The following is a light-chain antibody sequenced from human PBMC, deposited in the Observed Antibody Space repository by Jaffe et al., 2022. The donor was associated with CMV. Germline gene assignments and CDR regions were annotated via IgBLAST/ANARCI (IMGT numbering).Light chain of an antibody. CDR2: SKT. V-gene: IGLV3-19*01. J-gene: IGLJ2*01. Sequence: SSELTQDPAVSVALGQTVRITCQGDSLRSYYASWYQQKPGQAPVLVIYSKTNRPSGIPDRFSGSSSGNTASLTITGAQAEDEAEYFCGSRDSSGSGSQLVFGGGTKLTVL. CDR1: SLRSYY. CDR3: GSRDSSGSGSQLV.